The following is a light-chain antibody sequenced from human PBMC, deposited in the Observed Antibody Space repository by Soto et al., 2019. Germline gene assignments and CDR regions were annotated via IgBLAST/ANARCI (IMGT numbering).Light chain of an antibody. CDR2: EVT. V-gene: IGLV2-8*01. J-gene: IGLJ2*01. Sequence: QSALTQPPSASGSPGQSVTISCTGTSSDVGAYNYVSWYQQRPGKAPKLKIYEVTKRPSGVPDRFSGSKSGNTASLTVSGLQAEDEADYYCSSYAKTISVVFGGGTKVTVL. CDR3: SSYAKTISVV. CDR1: SSDVGAYNY.